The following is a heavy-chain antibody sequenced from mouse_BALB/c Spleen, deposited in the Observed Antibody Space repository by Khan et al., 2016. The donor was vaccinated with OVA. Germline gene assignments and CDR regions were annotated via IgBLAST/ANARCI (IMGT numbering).Heavy chain of an antibody. V-gene: IGHV2-2*02. CDR1: GFSLNNYS. D-gene: IGHD2-4*01. Sequence: QVQLKQSGPGLVQPSQSLSITCTVSGFSLNNYSVHWVRQSPGKGLEWLGVIWSAGSTDYNAAFISRLTISKDNSRSQVFFKMNSLQPKDTAIYYCARRGKDYGRGALFAYWGQGTLVTGSA. CDR3: ARRGKDYGRGALFAY. CDR2: IWSAGST. J-gene: IGHJ3*01.